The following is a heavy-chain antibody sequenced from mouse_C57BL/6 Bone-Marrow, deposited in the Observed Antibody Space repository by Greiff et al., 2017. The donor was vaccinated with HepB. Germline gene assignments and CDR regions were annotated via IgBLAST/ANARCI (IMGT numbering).Heavy chain of an antibody. CDR1: GYTFTDYD. CDR3: TYDYDGRPFDY. J-gene: IGHJ2*01. CDR2: IDPETGGT. V-gene: IGHV1-15*01. D-gene: IGHD2-4*01. Sequence: VQLQESGAELVRPGASVTLSCKASGYTFTDYDMHWVKQTPVHGLEWIGAIDPETGGTAYNQKFKGKAILTADKSSSTAYMELRSLTSEDSAVYYCTYDYDGRPFDYWGQGTTLTVSS.